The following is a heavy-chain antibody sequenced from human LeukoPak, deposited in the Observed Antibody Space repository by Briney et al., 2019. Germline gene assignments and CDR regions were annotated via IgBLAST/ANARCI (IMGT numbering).Heavy chain of an antibody. J-gene: IGHJ4*02. CDR3: ARLLTSIAARQGFDY. CDR1: GYSFTSYW. Sequence: GESLKISCKGSGYSFTSYWIGWLRQMPGKGREWVGIIYPGDSDTRYSPSFQGQVTISADKSISTAYLQWSSLKASDTAMYYCARLLTSIAARQGFDYWGQGTLVTVSS. V-gene: IGHV5-51*01. CDR2: IYPGDSDT. D-gene: IGHD6-6*01.